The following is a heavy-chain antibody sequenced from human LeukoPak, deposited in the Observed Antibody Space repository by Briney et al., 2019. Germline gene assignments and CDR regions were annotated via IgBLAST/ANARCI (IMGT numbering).Heavy chain of an antibody. J-gene: IGHJ5*02. CDR1: GGSISSYY. Sequence: SETLSLTCTVSGGSISSYYWSWIRQPPGKGLEWIGYIYYSGSTNYNPSLKSRVTISVDTSKNQFSLKLSSVTAADTAVYYCARGRLIIVAGTAGNWFDPWGQGTLVTVSS. V-gene: IGHV4-59*12. CDR3: ARGRLIIVAGTAGNWFDP. CDR2: IYYSGST. D-gene: IGHD6-19*01.